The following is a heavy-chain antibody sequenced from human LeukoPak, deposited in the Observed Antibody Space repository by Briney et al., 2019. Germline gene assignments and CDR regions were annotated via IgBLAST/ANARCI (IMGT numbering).Heavy chain of an antibody. D-gene: IGHD4-17*01. CDR2: IYYSGST. V-gene: IGHV4-31*03. J-gene: IGHJ4*02. Sequence: SETLSLTCTVSGGSISSGGYYWSWIRQHPWKGLEWIGYIYYSGSTYYNPSLKSRVTISVDTSKNQFSLKLSSVTAADTAVYYCAKGLTTVTTFDYWGQGTLVTVSS. CDR1: GGSISSGGYY. CDR3: AKGLTTVTTFDY.